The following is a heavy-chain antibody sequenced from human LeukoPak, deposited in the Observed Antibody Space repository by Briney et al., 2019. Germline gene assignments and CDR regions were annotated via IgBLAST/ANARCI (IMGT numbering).Heavy chain of an antibody. CDR2: IYYSGNT. CDR1: GGSISSSSYY. Sequence: SETLSLTCTVSGGSISSSSYYWGWVRQPPGKGLEWIGSIYYSGNTYYNPSLKTRVTISVDTSKNQFSLKLSSVTAADTAVYYCARPGGGDWYFDLWGRGTLVTVSS. J-gene: IGHJ2*01. V-gene: IGHV4-39*01. D-gene: IGHD3-16*01. CDR3: ARPGGGDWYFDL.